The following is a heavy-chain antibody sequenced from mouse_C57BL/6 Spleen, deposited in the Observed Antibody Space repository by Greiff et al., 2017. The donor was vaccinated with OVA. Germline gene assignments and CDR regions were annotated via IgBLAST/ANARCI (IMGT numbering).Heavy chain of an antibody. CDR2: IDPETGGT. V-gene: IGHV1-15*01. D-gene: IGHD1-1*01. CDR1: GYTFTDYE. J-gene: IGHJ3*01. CDR3: TNEDSSRFAY. Sequence: QVQLQQSGAELVRPGASVTLSCKASGYTFTDYEMHWVKQTPVHGLEWIGAIDPETGGTAYNQKFKGKAILTADKSSSTAYMELRSLTSEDSAVYYCTNEDSSRFAYWGQGTLVTVSA.